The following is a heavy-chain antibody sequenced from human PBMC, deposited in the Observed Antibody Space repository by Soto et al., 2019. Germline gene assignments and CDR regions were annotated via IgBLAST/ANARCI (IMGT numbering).Heavy chain of an antibody. V-gene: IGHV3-48*02. CDR3: ARETPSFDS. J-gene: IGHJ4*02. Sequence: GGALRLSCAASGFTFSDYPMNWVRQAPGKGLEWVSSIRTISSAIYFADSVRGRFTISRDNARNSLYLQMTSLRDEDTAVYYCARETPSFDSWGQGTLVTVSS. CDR2: IRTISSAI. D-gene: IGHD2-15*01. CDR1: GFTFSDYP.